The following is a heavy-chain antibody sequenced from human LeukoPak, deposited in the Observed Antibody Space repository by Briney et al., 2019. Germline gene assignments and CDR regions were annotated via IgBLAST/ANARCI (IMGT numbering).Heavy chain of an antibody. J-gene: IGHJ4*02. D-gene: IGHD6-13*01. CDR1: GFTFSSYS. CDR3: TRDASLSQPGGFDY. V-gene: IGHV3-21*01. CDR2: ISSHSIYI. Sequence: GGSLRLSCAASGFTFSSYSMNWVRQAPGKGLEWVSTISSHSIYIYYADSVKGRFTISRDNAKNSLSLQMNSLRAEDTAVYYCTRDASLSQPGGFDYWGQGTLVTVSS.